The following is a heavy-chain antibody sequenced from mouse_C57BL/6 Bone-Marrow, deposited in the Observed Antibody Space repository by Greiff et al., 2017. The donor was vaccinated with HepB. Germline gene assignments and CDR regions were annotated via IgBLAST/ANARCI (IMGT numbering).Heavy chain of an antibody. D-gene: IGHD2-4*01. CDR2: IYPRSGNT. J-gene: IGHJ3*01. CDR3: ARDEAFYYDYEFAY. CDR1: GYTFTSYG. V-gene: IGHV1-81*01. Sequence: QVQLQQSGAELARPGASVKLSCKASGYTFTSYGISWVKQRTGQGLEWIGEIYPRSGNTYYNEKFKGKATLTAGKSSSTAYMELRSLTSEDSAVYFCARDEAFYYDYEFAYWGQGTLVTVSA.